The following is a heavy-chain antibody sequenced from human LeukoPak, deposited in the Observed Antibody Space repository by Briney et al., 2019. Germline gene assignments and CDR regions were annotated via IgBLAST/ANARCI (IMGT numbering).Heavy chain of an antibody. CDR2: IRSIAYGGTT. D-gene: IGHD3-22*01. J-gene: IGHJ4*02. V-gene: IGHV3-49*03. CDR3: TRRKSGTYQYDSSDYY. CDR1: GFTFDDYA. Sequence: PGRSLRLSCTASGFTFDDYAVSWFRQAPGKGLDWVGFIRSIAYGGTTEYAASVKGRFTISRDDSKTISYLQMNSLTAEDTAVYYCTRRKSGTYQYDSSDYYGGQGTLVTVSS.